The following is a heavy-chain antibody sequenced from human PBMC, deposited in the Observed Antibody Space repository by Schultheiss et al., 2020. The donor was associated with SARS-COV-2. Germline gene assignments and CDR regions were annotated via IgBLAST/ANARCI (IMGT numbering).Heavy chain of an antibody. D-gene: IGHD3-3*01. CDR1: GGSISSSNW. Sequence: SETLSLTCAVSGGSISSSNWWSWVRQPPGKGLEWIGEVNHSGNTNYNPSLKSRVTISVDTSKHQFSLKLRSVTAADTAVYYCASGVYRFLELQERDYWGQGTLVTVSS. CDR2: VNHSGNT. V-gene: IGHV4-4*02. CDR3: ASGVYRFLELQERDY. J-gene: IGHJ4*02.